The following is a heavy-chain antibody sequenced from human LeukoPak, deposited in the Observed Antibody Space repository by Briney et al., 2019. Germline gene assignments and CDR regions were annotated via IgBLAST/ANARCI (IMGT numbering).Heavy chain of an antibody. J-gene: IGHJ3*01. D-gene: IGHD1-26*01. Sequence: GGSLRLSCATSGFSLSRNGMHWVRQAPGQGLEWVAFILSDGSYEYYADSVKGRFTISRDTSRNTLYLQMNSLRAEDTAVYYCAKDHRGYAWELPNDAFDVWGQGTVVTVSS. CDR1: GFSLSRNG. V-gene: IGHV3-30*02. CDR3: AKDHRGYAWELPNDAFDV. CDR2: ILSDGSYE.